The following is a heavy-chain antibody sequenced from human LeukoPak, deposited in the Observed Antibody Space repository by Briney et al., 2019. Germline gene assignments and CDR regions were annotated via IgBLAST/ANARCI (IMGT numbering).Heavy chain of an antibody. Sequence: SEALSLTCTVSGGSISTTTYYWGCIRQPPGKGLEWIGAISYSGTPHYNSSLNSRLTISLDTSKNHFSLQLNSVTAVDTAVYYCVRPRDYGFDNWGQGTLVIVSS. D-gene: IGHD4-17*01. V-gene: IGHV4-39*02. J-gene: IGHJ4*02. CDR3: VRPRDYGFDN. CDR2: ISYSGTP. CDR1: GGSISTTTYY.